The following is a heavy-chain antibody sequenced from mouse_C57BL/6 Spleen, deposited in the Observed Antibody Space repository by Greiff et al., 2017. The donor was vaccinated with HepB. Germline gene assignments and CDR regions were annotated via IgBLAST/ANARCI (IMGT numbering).Heavy chain of an antibody. D-gene: IGHD2-4*01. Sequence: EVKLVESGPGLVKPSQSLSLTCSVTGYSITSGYYWNWIRQFPGNKLEWMGYISYDGSNNYNPSLKNRISITRDTSKNQFFLKLNSVTTEDTATYYCAVYYDYLAWFAYWGQGTLVTVSA. CDR2: ISYDGSN. CDR3: AVYYDYLAWFAY. J-gene: IGHJ3*01. CDR1: GYSITSGYY. V-gene: IGHV3-6*01.